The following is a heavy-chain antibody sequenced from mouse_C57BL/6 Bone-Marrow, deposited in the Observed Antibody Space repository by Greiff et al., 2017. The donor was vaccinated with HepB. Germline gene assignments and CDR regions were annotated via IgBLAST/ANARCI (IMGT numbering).Heavy chain of an antibody. V-gene: IGHV5-17*01. Sequence: EVNVVESGGGLVKPGGSLKLSCAASGFTFSDYGMHWVRQAPEKGLEWVAYISSGSSTIYYADTVKGRLTISRDNAKNTLFLQMTSLRSEDTAMYYCAKDYYYGSSYRFAYWGQGTLVTVSA. J-gene: IGHJ3*01. D-gene: IGHD1-1*01. CDR2: ISSGSSTI. CDR3: AKDYYYGSSYRFAY. CDR1: GFTFSDYG.